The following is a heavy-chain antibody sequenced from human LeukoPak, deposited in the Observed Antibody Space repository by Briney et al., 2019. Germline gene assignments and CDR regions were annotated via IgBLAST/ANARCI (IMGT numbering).Heavy chain of an antibody. V-gene: IGHV3-23*01. D-gene: IGHD3-22*01. J-gene: IGHJ4*02. CDR1: GFTFSSYA. CDR3: AKGVDGYYYESSGYK. Sequence: GGSLRLSCAVSGFTFSSYAMSWARQAPGKGLEWVSFISGSGGDPYYADSVKGRFTISRDNSKNTLYLQMNSLRAEDTAVYYCAKGVDGYYYESSGYKWGQGTLVTVSS. CDR2: ISGSGGDP.